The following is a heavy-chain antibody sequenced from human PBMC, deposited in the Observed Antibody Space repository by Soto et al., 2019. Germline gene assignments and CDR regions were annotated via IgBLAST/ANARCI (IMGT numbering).Heavy chain of an antibody. V-gene: IGHV3-11*01. J-gene: IGHJ4*02. CDR3: ARGSSGGGVIVIREPLDY. CDR1: GFTFSDYY. Sequence: PGGSLRLSCAASGFTFSDYYMSWIRQAPGKGLEWVSYISGSGSTIYYADSVKGRFTISRDNAKNSLYLQMNSLRAEDTAVYYCARGSSGGGVIVIREPLDYWGQGTLVTVSS. D-gene: IGHD3-16*02. CDR2: ISGSGSTI.